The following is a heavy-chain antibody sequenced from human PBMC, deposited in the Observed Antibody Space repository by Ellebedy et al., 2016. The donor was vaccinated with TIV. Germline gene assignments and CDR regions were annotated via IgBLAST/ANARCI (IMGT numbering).Heavy chain of an antibody. CDR1: GFIVSSTF. CDR3: ARDRSMDV. CDR2: IFSDGSP. V-gene: IGHV3-53*01. Sequence: GESLKISCAASGFIVSSTFMSWVRQAPGKGLEWVSVIFSDGSPYYADSVKGRFTISRDISKNTLYLQMNSLRAEDTAVYYCARDRSMDVWGQGTTVTVSS. J-gene: IGHJ6*02.